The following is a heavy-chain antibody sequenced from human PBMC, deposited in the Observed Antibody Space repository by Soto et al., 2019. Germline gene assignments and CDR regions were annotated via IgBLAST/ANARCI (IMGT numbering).Heavy chain of an antibody. V-gene: IGHV3-15*01. J-gene: IGHJ6*02. CDR1: GFTFSNAW. Sequence: GGSLRLSCAASGFTFSNAWMSWVRQAPGKGLEWVARIKSKTDGGATDYAAPVKGRFTVARDDSKNRLYLQMNSLKTEDTAVYYCTTEKGNYYYYGRDGWGEGTTVSVS. CDR2: IKSKTDGGAT. CDR3: TTEKGNYYYYGRDG.